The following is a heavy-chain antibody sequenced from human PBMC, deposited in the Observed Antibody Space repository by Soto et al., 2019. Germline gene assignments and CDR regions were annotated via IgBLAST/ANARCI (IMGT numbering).Heavy chain of an antibody. Sequence: QVQLVQSGAEVKKPGASVKVSCKASGYTFTSYGISWVRQAPGQGLEWMVWISAYNGNTNYAQKLQGRVTMTTDTSTSTAYRELRSLRSDDTAVYYCASKHIVVVPAAQSWFDPWGQGTLVTVSS. CDR2: ISAYNGNT. CDR3: ASKHIVVVPAAQSWFDP. D-gene: IGHD2-2*01. J-gene: IGHJ5*02. V-gene: IGHV1-18*04. CDR1: GYTFTSYG.